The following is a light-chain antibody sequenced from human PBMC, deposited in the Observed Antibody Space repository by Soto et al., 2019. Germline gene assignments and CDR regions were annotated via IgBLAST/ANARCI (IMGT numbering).Light chain of an antibody. Sequence: QSVLTQPPSASETPGQRVTISCSGSSSNIGTNTVNWYQQLPGTAPKLLIYSNNKRPSGVPDRFSGSKSGTSASLAISGLQSEDEADYYCAAWDDSLNGWVFGGGTKLTVL. CDR1: SSNIGTNT. CDR2: SNN. V-gene: IGLV1-44*01. J-gene: IGLJ3*02. CDR3: AAWDDSLNGWV.